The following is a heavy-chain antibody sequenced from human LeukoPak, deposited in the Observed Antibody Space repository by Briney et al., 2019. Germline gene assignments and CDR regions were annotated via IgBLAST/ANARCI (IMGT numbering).Heavy chain of an antibody. CDR2: ISYDGSNK. Sequence: GGSLRLSCAASGFTFSSYAMHWVRQAPGKGLEWVAVISYDGSNKYYTDSVKGRFTISRDNSKNTLYLQMNSLRAEDTAVYYCARERNNWFDPWGQGTLVTVSS. CDR1: GFTFSSYA. J-gene: IGHJ5*02. V-gene: IGHV3-30*10. CDR3: ARERNNWFDP.